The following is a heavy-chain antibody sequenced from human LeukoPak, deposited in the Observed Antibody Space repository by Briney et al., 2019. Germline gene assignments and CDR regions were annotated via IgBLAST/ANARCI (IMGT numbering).Heavy chain of an antibody. CDR3: AREVVVPAAMRWDYYYYGMDV. Sequence: PGGSLRLSCAASGFTFSSYSMNWVRQAPGKGLEWVSSISSSSSYIYYADSVKGRFTISRDNAKNSLYLQMNSLRAEDTAVYYCAREVVVPAAMRWDYYYYGMDVWGKGTTVTVSS. CDR2: ISSSSSYI. J-gene: IGHJ6*04. V-gene: IGHV3-21*01. CDR1: GFTFSSYS. D-gene: IGHD2-2*01.